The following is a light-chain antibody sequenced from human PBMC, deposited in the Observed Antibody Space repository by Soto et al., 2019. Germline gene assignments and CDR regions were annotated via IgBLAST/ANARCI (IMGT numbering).Light chain of an antibody. CDR1: QGNNTF. J-gene: IGKJ2*01. V-gene: IGKV1-9*01. CDR2: GAS. Sequence: IQLTQSHSSLSASVGDRVSISCRASQGNNTFVAWYQQKSGKAPKLLIYGASTLQSGVPSRFSGSGSGTEFTLTISGLQPEDFATYYCQQLTARRFSFGQGTKLDIK. CDR3: QQLTARRFS.